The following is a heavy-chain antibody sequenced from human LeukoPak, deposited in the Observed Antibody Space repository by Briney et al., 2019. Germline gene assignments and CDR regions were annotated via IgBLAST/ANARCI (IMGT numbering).Heavy chain of an antibody. CDR2: IKQGGGET. CDR1: GFTFSNYW. Sequence: GGSLRLSYAASGFTFSNYWMNWVRQAPGKGLEWVANIKQGGGETYNVDSVKGRFSISRDNAKNSLYLQMNSLRAEDTAVYYCARGADGAFDYWGQGIVVTVST. D-gene: IGHD5-24*01. CDR3: ARGADGAFDY. J-gene: IGHJ4*02. V-gene: IGHV3-7*01.